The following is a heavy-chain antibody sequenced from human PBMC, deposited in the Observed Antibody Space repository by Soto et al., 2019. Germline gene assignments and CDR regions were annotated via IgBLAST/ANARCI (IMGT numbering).Heavy chain of an antibody. Sequence: GGSLRLSCAASGFTFSSYNMNWVRQAPGKGLEWVSYISSSSSTIYYADSVKGRFTMSRDNAKNSLYLQMNSLRAEDTAVYYCARILGYCSGGSCYQQPSYYMDVWGKGTTVTVSS. D-gene: IGHD2-15*01. CDR2: ISSSSSTI. V-gene: IGHV3-48*04. CDR3: ARILGYCSGGSCYQQPSYYMDV. J-gene: IGHJ6*03. CDR1: GFTFSSYN.